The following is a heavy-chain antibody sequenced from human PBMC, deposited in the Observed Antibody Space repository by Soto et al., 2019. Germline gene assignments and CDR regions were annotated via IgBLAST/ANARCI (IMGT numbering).Heavy chain of an antibody. D-gene: IGHD3-22*01. V-gene: IGHV4-59*01. J-gene: IGHJ6*02. CDR1: GGSISSYY. Sequence: PSETLSLTCTVSGGSISSYYWSWIRQPPGKGLEWIGYIYYSGSTNYNPSLKSRVTISVDTSKNQFSLKLSSVTAADTAVYYCARDGLYDSSGYYYYYGMDVWGQGTTVTVSS. CDR3: ARDGLYDSSGYYYYYGMDV. CDR2: IYYSGST.